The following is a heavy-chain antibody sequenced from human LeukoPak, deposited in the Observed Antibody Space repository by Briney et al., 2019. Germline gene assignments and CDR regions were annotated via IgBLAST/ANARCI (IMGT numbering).Heavy chain of an antibody. CDR2: IHSDGSSP. CDR1: GFTFSSCW. D-gene: IGHD2-15*01. J-gene: IGHJ4*02. Sequence: GGSLRLSCAASGFTFSSCWMHWVRQAPGQGLVWVSGIHSDGSSPRYADSAKGRFTISRDNAKNTLYLQMNSLRVEDTAVYYCVRGCSGGICYIGHWGQGTLVTVSS. V-gene: IGHV3-74*01. CDR3: VRGCSGGICYIGH.